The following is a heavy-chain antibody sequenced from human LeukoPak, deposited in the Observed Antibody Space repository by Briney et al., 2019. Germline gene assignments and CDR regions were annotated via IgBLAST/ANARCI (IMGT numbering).Heavy chain of an antibody. CDR3: ARGGSSGWPQFA. CDR2: INAGNGNT. D-gene: IGHD6-19*01. Sequence: ASVKVSCKASGYTFTSYAMHWVRQAPGQRLEWMGWINAGNGNTKYSQKFQGRVTITRDTSTSTAYMELRSLRSDDTAVYYCARGGSSGWPQFAWGQGTMVTVSS. CDR1: GYTFTSYA. V-gene: IGHV1-3*01. J-gene: IGHJ3*01.